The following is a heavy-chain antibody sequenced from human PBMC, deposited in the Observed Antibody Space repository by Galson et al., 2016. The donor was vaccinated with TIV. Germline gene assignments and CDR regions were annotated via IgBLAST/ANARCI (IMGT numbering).Heavy chain of an antibody. V-gene: IGHV2-5*02. CDR3: GHSGWLRNYYYYGVDA. J-gene: IGHJ6*02. CDR2: IHWDDNK. Sequence: HALVTPTPTLTLTCTFSGFSLNNTGVGVTWIRQPPGKALEWLAVIHWDDNKRSSPSMRSRLTITTDTSKNQVVLTMRNMDRVDTVTYYCGHSGWLRNYYYYGVDAWGQGTTVTVSS. D-gene: IGHD6-19*01. CDR1: GFSLNNTGVG.